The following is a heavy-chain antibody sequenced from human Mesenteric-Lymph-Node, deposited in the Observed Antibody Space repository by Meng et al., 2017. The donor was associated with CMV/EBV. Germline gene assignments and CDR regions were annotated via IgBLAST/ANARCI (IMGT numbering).Heavy chain of an antibody. CDR1: SSNTAA. V-gene: IGHV6-1*01. J-gene: IGHJ5*02. D-gene: IGHD3-10*01. CDR3: ARDRRVSFMVRGACWFDP. CDR2: TYYRSKWYN. Sequence: SSNTAAWNWIRQSPSRGLEWLARTYYRSKWYNDYALSVKSRISISPDTSKNQFSLKVSSVTAADTAVYYCARDRRVSFMVRGACWFDPWGQGTLVTVSS.